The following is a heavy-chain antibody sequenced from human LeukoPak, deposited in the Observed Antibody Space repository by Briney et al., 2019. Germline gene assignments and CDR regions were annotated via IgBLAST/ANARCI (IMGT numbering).Heavy chain of an antibody. CDR1: GGSFSGYY. D-gene: IGHD3-9*01. CDR2: INHSGST. Sequence: KPSETLSLTCAVYGGSFSGYYWSWIRQPPGKGLEWIGEINHSGSTNYNPSLKSRVTISVDTSKNQFSLKLSSVTAADTAVYYCARASPPPSTGYYIRQYYYYGMDVWGQGTTVTVSS. CDR3: ARASPPPSTGYYIRQYYYYGMDV. J-gene: IGHJ6*02. V-gene: IGHV4-34*01.